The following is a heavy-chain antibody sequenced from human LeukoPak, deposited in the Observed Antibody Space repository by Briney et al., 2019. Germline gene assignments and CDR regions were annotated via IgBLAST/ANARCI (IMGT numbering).Heavy chain of an antibody. Sequence: KGGESLKISCKGSGYSFTTYWIGWVRQMPGKGLEWVGIIYPDDSDTRYSPSFQGQVTISADKSISTAYLQWSSLKASDTAMYYCARYLHIGYQNDAFDIWGQGTMVTVSS. D-gene: IGHD2-2*01. J-gene: IGHJ3*02. V-gene: IGHV5-51*01. CDR3: ARYLHIGYQNDAFDI. CDR2: IYPDDSDT. CDR1: GYSFTTYW.